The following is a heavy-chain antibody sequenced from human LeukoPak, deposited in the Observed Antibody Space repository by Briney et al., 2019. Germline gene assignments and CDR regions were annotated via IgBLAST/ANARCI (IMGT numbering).Heavy chain of an antibody. CDR1: GGSISSSSYY. Sequence: SETLSLTCTVSGGSISSSSYYWGWIRQHPGKGLEWIAYIYYSGSTYYNPSLKSRVTISVDTSKNQFSLKLSSVTAADTAVYYCARDLWGYYDSSGYSIGTAWGQGTLVTVSS. CDR2: IYYSGST. D-gene: IGHD3-22*01. V-gene: IGHV4-31*03. J-gene: IGHJ5*02. CDR3: ARDLWGYYDSSGYSIGTA.